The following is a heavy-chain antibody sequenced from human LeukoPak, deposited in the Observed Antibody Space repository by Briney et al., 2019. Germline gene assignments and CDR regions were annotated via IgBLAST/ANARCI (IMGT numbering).Heavy chain of an antibody. D-gene: IGHD2-15*01. CDR3: ARVIQDCSGGSCYSIDY. V-gene: IGHV4-59*01. Sequence: SETLSLTCTVSGGSISSYYWSWIRQPPGKGLEWIGYIYYSGSTNYNPSLKSRVTISVDTSENQFSLKLSSVTAADTAVYYCARVIQDCSGGSCYSIDYWGQGTLVTVSS. CDR1: GGSISSYY. CDR2: IYYSGST. J-gene: IGHJ4*02.